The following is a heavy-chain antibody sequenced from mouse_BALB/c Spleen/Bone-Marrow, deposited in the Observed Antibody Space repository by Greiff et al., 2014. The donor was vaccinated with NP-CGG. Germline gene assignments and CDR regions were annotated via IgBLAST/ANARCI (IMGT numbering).Heavy chain of an antibody. CDR2: IDPENGDT. V-gene: IGHV14-4*02. J-gene: IGHJ3*01. Sequence: VQLQQSGAELVRSGASVKLSCTPSGFNIKDYYIHWVKQRPEQGLEWIGWIDPENGDTEYAPKFQGKATMTAGTSSNTAYLQLSSLTSEDTAAYYCNADRLFALWGQGTLVTVSA. CDR1: GFNIKDYY. CDR3: NADRLFAL.